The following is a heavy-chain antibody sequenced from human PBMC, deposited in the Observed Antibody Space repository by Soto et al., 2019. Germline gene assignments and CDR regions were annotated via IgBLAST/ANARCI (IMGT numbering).Heavy chain of an antibody. Sequence: SVKVSCKASGYTFTSYGISWVRQAPGQGLEWMGWISAYNGNTNYAQKLQGRVTMTTDTSTSTAYMELRSLRSDDTAVYYCARDSPIRVVTATPQYYYGLDVWG. CDR3: ARDSPIRVVTATPQYYYGLDV. J-gene: IGHJ6*02. CDR2: ISAYNGNT. V-gene: IGHV1-18*04. CDR1: GYTFTSYG. D-gene: IGHD2-21*02.